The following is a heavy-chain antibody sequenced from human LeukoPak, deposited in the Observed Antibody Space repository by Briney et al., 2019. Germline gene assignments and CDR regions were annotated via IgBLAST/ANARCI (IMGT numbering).Heavy chain of an antibody. J-gene: IGHJ6*02. CDR2: INPNSGGT. CDR1: GYTFTGYY. Sequence: GASVKVSCKASGYTFTGYYMHWVRQAPGQGLEWMGWINPNSGGTNYAQKFQGRVTMTRDTSISTAYMELSRLRSDDTAVYYCARLPTYYYYGMDVWGQGTTVTVSS. CDR3: ARLPTYYYYGMDV. V-gene: IGHV1-2*02.